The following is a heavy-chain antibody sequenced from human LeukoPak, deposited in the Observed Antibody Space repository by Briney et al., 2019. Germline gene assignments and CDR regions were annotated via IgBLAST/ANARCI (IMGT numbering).Heavy chain of an antibody. Sequence: GGPLSLSCAAFGFTSSSYSLDWVRKAPGKGLEWVSSISSSSSYIYYADSVKGRFTISRDNAKNSLYLQMNSLRVEDTAVYYCASDSSSWYFDYWGQGTLVTVSS. J-gene: IGHJ4*02. CDR3: ASDSSSWYFDY. CDR1: GFTSSSYS. V-gene: IGHV3-21*01. CDR2: ISSSSSYI. D-gene: IGHD6-13*01.